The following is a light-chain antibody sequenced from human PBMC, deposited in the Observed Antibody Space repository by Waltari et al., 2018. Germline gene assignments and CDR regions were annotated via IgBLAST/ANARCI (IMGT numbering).Light chain of an antibody. Sequence: SYVLTQPPSVSVAPGKTARITCGGNNIGSKNVHWYQQKPGQAPVLVIYYDSDRPSGIPERFSGSNSGNTATLTISRVEAGDEADYYCQVWDSSSDLVVFGGGTKLTVL. CDR3: QVWDSSSDLVV. J-gene: IGLJ2*01. CDR1: NIGSKN. CDR2: YDS. V-gene: IGLV3-21*04.